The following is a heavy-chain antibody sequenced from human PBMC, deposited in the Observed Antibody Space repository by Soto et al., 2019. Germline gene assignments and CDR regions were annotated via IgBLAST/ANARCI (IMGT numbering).Heavy chain of an antibody. CDR3: ARNLFGVIIMGDY. J-gene: IGHJ4*02. Sequence: ASVKVSCKASGYTFTSYGISWVRQAPGQGLEWMGWISTYSGNTDYAQKFQGRITMTTDTSTDTVYMELRSLRSDDTAVYFCARNLFGVIIMGDYWGQGALVTVSS. D-gene: IGHD3-3*01. V-gene: IGHV1-18*04. CDR1: GYTFTSYG. CDR2: ISTYSGNT.